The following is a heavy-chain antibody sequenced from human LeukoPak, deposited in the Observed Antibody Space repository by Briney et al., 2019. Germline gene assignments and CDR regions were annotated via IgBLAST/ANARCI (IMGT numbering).Heavy chain of an antibody. CDR2: ISSSSSTI. D-gene: IGHD4-17*01. J-gene: IGHJ4*02. CDR3: ARDYYGDYGGNFDY. CDR1: GFTFSSYS. V-gene: IGHV3-48*04. Sequence: GGSLRLSCAASGFTFSSYSMNWVRQAPGKGLEWVSYISSSSSTIYYADSVKGRFTISRDNAKNSLYLQMNSLRAEDTAVYYCARDYYGDYGGNFDYWGQGTLVTVSS.